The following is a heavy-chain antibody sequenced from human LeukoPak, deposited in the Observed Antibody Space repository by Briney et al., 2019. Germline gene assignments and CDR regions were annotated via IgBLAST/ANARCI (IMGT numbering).Heavy chain of an antibody. CDR3: ARTLKWLQAHDY. Sequence: GGSLRLSCAASGFTFSSHGMCWVCQAPGRGLEWVSSISIGGGTTYSDSVKGRFTISRDNSKNTLYLQMNSLRAEDTAVYYCARTLKWLQAHDYWGQGTLVTVSS. CDR2: ISIGGGTT. CDR1: GFTFSSHG. D-gene: IGHD5-12*01. V-gene: IGHV3-23*01. J-gene: IGHJ4*02.